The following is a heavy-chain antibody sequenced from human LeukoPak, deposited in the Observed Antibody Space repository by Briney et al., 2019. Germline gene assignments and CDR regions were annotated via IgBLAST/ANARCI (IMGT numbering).Heavy chain of an antibody. J-gene: IGHJ3*02. V-gene: IGHV3-30*04. CDR3: AREAFDT. CDR1: GFTFSSYA. Sequence: QPGGSLRLSCAASGFTFSSYAMHWVRQAPGKGLEWVAVISYDGSNKYYADSVKGRFTISRDNSKNTLYLQMNSLRAEVTAVYYCAREAFDTWGQGTMVTVSS. CDR2: ISYDGSNK.